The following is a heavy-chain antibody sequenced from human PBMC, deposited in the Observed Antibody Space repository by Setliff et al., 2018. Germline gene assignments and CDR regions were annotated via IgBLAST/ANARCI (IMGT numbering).Heavy chain of an antibody. CDR2: MRGKPSSGTK. CDR3: ARVFWSGYYTGDAFDI. V-gene: IGHV3-49*04. J-gene: IGHJ3*02. Sequence: GGSLRLSCTTSGFTFGDYAITWVRKAPGKGLEWVGFMRGKPSSGTKEYAASVKGRTTIARDDSKNSLYLQMIRLKTEDTAVYYCARVFWSGYYTGDAFDIWGQGTMVTVSS. D-gene: IGHD3-3*01. CDR1: GFTFGDYA.